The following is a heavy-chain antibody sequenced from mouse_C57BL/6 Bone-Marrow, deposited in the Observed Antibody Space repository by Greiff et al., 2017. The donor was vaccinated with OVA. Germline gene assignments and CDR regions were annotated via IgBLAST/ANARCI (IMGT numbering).Heavy chain of an antibody. D-gene: IGHD2-1*01. CDR3: ARGGIYYGNSWFAY. V-gene: IGHV1-19*01. CDR2: INPYNGGT. Sequence: QLQQSGPVLVKPGASVKMSCKASGYTFTDYYMNWVKQSHGKSLEWIGVINPYNGGTSYNQKFKGKATLTVDKSSSTAYMELNSLTSEDSAVYYCARGGIYYGNSWFAYWGQGTLVTVSA. J-gene: IGHJ3*01. CDR1: GYTFTDYY.